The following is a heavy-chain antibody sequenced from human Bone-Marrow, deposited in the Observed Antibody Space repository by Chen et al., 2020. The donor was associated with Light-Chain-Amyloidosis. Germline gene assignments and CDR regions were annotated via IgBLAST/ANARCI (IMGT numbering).Heavy chain of an antibody. CDR3: ARDPDYGDYRGLDY. D-gene: IGHD4-17*01. J-gene: IGHJ4*02. CDR1: GFTFSDYY. CDR2: ISSTGAMI. V-gene: IGHV3-11*01. Sequence: VQLVESGGGLVQPGGSLRLSCAASGFTFSDYYMTWIRQAPGRGLEWVSYISSTGAMIYYADSVKGRFTISRDNAKNSLYLQMNSLRAEDTALYYCARDPDYGDYRGLDYWGQGTLVTVSS.